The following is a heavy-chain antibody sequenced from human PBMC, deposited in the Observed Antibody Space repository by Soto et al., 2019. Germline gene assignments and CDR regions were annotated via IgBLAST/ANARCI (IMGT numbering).Heavy chain of an antibody. J-gene: IGHJ4*02. CDR2: IIPVLGIP. CDR1: GGTLSSDS. Sequence: QVQLVQSGAELKKPGSSVKVSCMSSGGTLSSDSFSWVRQAPGQGLEWMGRIIPVLGIPNYAQKFQGRLTISADRSTTTGYMELSSLTSEDTAVYYCARVVDFYFDDWSQGTMVTVSS. CDR3: ARVVDFYFDD. D-gene: IGHD5-12*01. V-gene: IGHV1-69*02.